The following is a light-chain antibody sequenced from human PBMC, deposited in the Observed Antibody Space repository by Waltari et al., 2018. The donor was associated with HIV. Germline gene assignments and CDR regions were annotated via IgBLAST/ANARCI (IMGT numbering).Light chain of an antibody. CDR3: QQYYSPPWT. CDR2: WAI. V-gene: IGKV4-1*01. J-gene: IGKJ1*01. CDR1: HSILYSSNNRNY. Sequence: DIVMTQSPDSLAVSLGERATIHCKSSHSILYSSNNRNYLAWYQQKPGQPPKLLIYWAIMRESGVPDRFSGSESGTDFTLTITRLQAEDVAVYYCQQYYSPPWTFGQGTKVEIK.